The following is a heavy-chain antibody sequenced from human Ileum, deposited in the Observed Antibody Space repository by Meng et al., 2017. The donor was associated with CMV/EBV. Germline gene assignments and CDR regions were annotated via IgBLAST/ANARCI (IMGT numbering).Heavy chain of an antibody. D-gene: IGHD2-2*01. CDR2: MNSDGSTT. Sequence: EAHWVDSGGVLFQQGGSLGLSCAASGFTFSTDWMHWVRQGPGEGLVWVSRMNSDGSTTDYADSVKGRFTISRDNAKNTLYLQMNSLRVDDTAVYYCATAGQYRLDNWGHGTLVTVSS. J-gene: IGHJ4*01. V-gene: IGHV3-74*01. CDR1: GFTFSTDW. CDR3: ATAGQYRLDN.